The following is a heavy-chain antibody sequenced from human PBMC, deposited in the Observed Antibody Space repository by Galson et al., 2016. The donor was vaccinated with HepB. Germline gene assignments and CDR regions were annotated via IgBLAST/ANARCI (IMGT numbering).Heavy chain of an antibody. Sequence: SLRLSCAASGFTFSSYGMHWVRQAPGKGLEWVAVIWYDGSNKYYADSVKGRFTISRDNSKNTLYLQMNSLRTEDAAVYYCERDGLYCGSTSCYLDVWGQGATVTVSS. J-gene: IGHJ6*02. D-gene: IGHD2-2*01. CDR3: ERDGLYCGSTSCYLDV. CDR2: IWYDGSNK. CDR1: GFTFSSYG. V-gene: IGHV3-33*01.